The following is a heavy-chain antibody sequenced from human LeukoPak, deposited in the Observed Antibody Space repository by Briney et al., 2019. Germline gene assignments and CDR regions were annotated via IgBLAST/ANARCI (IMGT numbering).Heavy chain of an antibody. V-gene: IGHV3-66*01. CDR2: IYSGGST. Sequence: GGSLRLSCAASGSTVSSNYMSWVRQAPGKGLEWVSVIYSGGSTYYADSVKGRFTISRDNSKNTLYLQMNSLRAEDTAVYYCARDRGGYGYFDYWGQGTLVTVSS. J-gene: IGHJ4*02. CDR1: GSTVSSNY. CDR3: ARDRGGYGYFDY. D-gene: IGHD3-10*01.